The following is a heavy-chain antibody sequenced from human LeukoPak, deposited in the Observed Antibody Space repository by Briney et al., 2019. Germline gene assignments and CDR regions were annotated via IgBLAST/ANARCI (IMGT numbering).Heavy chain of an antibody. V-gene: IGHV1-24*01. D-gene: IGHD5-18*01. Sequence: GASVKVSCKVSGYTLTELSMHWVRQAPGKGFEWMGGFDPEDGETIYAQKFQGRVTMTEDTSTDTAYMELSSLRSEDTAVYYCATDRKDTAMMGYWGQGTLVTVSS. CDR2: FDPEDGET. CDR1: GYTLTELS. CDR3: ATDRKDTAMMGY. J-gene: IGHJ4*02.